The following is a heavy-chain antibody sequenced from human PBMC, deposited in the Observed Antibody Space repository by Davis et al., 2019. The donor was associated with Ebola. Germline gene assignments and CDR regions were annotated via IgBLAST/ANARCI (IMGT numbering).Heavy chain of an antibody. CDR2: ISYDGSNK. Sequence: GGSLRLSCATSGFIFSSSAMHWVRQAPGKGLEWVTVISYDGSNKYYADSVKGRFTVSRDNSKNKLFLQMNSLRPEDTAVYYCARDLSSSSWCIDYWGQGSLVTVSS. CDR3: ARDLSSSSWCIDY. V-gene: IGHV3-30-3*01. CDR1: GFIFSSSA. D-gene: IGHD6-13*01. J-gene: IGHJ4*02.